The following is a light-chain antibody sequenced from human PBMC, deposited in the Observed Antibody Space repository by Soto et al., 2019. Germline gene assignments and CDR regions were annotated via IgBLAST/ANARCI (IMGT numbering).Light chain of an antibody. Sequence: EIVLTQSPGTLSLSPGERATLSCGASQSVTSNYLAWYQQKPGQAPRLLIYGPSTRATGVPARFSGSGSGTEFTLTISSLESEDFAVYFCQQYGDRPRTFGQGTKVDIK. CDR3: QQYGDRPRT. CDR1: QSVTSNY. CDR2: GPS. J-gene: IGKJ1*01. V-gene: IGKV3-20*01.